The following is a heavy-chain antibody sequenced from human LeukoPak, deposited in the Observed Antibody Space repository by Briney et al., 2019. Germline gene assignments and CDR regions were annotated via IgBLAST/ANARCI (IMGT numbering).Heavy chain of an antibody. CDR2: IYYSGNT. CDR3: ARGPTRYYFDY. Sequence: SETLSLTCTVSGGSPTNYYSSWIRHPPGKGLERIGYIYYSGNTNCNPSLKSRVTISVDTSNNQFSLNLSSVTAADTAVYYCARGPTRYYFDYWGQGTLVTVSS. CDR1: GGSPTNYY. V-gene: IGHV4-59*01. J-gene: IGHJ4*02.